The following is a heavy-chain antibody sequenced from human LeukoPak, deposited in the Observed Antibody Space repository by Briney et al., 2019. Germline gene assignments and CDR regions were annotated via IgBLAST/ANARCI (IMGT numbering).Heavy chain of an antibody. J-gene: IGHJ4*02. D-gene: IGHD5-18*01. Sequence: SVKVSCKASGGTFSSYAISWVRQAPGQGLEWMGGIIPIFGTANYAQKFQGRVTITADESTSTAYMELSSLRSEDTAVYYCARGARYSYGSVDYWGQGTLVTVSS. CDR3: ARGARYSYGSVDY. CDR1: GGTFSSYA. CDR2: IIPIFGTA. V-gene: IGHV1-69*13.